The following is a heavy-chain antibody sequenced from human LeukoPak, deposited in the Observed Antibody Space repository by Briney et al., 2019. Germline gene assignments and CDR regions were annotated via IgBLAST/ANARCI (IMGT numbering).Heavy chain of an antibody. V-gene: IGHV1-2*02. CDR2: IDPNSGGT. J-gene: IGHJ2*01. CDR1: GYTSTAHY. CDR3: ARGRGTTMVRGVITNYFDL. D-gene: IGHD3-10*01. Sequence: ASVKVSCKASGYTSTAHYIHWVRQAPGQGLEWMGWIDPNSGGTNYAQRFLGSVTMTGDTSINTAFMELSRLRSDDTPIYYCARGRGTTMVRGVITNYFDLWGRGSLVTVSS.